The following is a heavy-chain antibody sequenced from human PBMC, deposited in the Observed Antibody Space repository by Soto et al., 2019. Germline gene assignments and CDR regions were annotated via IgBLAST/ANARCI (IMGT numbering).Heavy chain of an antibody. J-gene: IGHJ4*02. V-gene: IGHV4-30-4*01. Sequence: QVQLQESGPGLVKPSQTLYLTCSVSGGSISSGDYYWSWIRQPPGKGLEWIGHIYYSGSTYYNPSLKSRVTISVDTSKNQFSLKLSSVTAADTAVYYCARNDYGDQKPPFPDYWGQRTLVTVSS. D-gene: IGHD4-17*01. CDR2: IYYSGST. CDR3: ARNDYGDQKPPFPDY. CDR1: GGSISSGDYY.